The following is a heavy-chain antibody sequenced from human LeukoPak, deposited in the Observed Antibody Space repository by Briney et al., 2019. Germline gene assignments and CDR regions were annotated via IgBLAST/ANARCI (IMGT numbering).Heavy chain of an antibody. CDR3: AKVVNWGPLDLSFDI. D-gene: IGHD7-27*01. V-gene: IGHV3-30*02. J-gene: IGHJ3*02. CDR1: GFTFSSYG. Sequence: PGGSLRLSCAASGFTFSSYGMHWVRQAPGKGLEWVAFIRYDGSNKFYADSVKGRFTVSRDNSKNTLFLQMNSLRVEDTAVYYCAKVVNWGPLDLSFDIWGQGTMVTVSS. CDR2: IRYDGSNK.